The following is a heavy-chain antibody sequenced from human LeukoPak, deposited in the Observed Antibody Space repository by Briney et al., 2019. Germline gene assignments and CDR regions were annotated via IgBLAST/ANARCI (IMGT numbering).Heavy chain of an antibody. CDR3: ARARDGHINNWFDP. Sequence: SETLSLTCTVSGGSVNSYYWSWIRQPPGKGLEWIGYIYYSGSTNYNPSLKSRVTISVDTSKNQFSLKMSSVTAADTAVYYCARARDGHINNWFDPWGQGTLVTVSS. D-gene: IGHD5-24*01. CDR2: IYYSGST. V-gene: IGHV4-59*02. CDR1: GGSVNSYY. J-gene: IGHJ5*02.